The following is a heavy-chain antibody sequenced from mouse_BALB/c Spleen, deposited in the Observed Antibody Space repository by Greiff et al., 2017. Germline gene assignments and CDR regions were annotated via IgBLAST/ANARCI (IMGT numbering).Heavy chain of an antibody. J-gene: IGHJ4*01. CDR3: ARWYYEAMDY. CDR2: IYPGNVNT. CDR1: GYTFTSYY. V-gene: IGHV1S56*01. D-gene: IGHD1-1*01. Sequence: QVQLQQSGPELVKPGASVRISCKASGYTFTSYYIHWVKQRPGQGLEWIGWIYPGNVNTKYNEKFKGKATLTADKSSSTAYMQLSSLTSEDSAVYFCARWYYEAMDYWGQGTSVTVSS.